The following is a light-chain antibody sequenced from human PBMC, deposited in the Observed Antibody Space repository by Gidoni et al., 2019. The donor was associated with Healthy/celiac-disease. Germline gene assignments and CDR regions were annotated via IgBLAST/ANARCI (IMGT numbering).Light chain of an antibody. J-gene: IGLJ1*01. Sequence: SVLPQPPSPSGTPGPRVTISCSGSSSNIGSNTVNWYQQLPGTAPKLLIYSNNQRPSGVPDRFSGSKSGTSASLAISGLQSEDEADYYCAAWDDSLNGSYVFGTGTKVTVL. CDR1: SSNIGSNT. V-gene: IGLV1-44*01. CDR3: AAWDDSLNGSYV. CDR2: SNN.